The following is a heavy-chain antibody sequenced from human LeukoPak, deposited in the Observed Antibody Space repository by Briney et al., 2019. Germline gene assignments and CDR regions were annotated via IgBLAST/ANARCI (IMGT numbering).Heavy chain of an antibody. CDR3: ARVAAGTGWSYYYYYGMDV. Sequence: SQTLSLTCAISGDSVSSNSAAWNWIRQSPSRGLEWLGRTYYRSKWYNDYAVSVKSRITINPYTSKNQFSLQLNSVTPEDTAVYYCARVAAGTGWSYYYYYGMDVWGQGTTVTVSS. CDR1: GDSVSSNSAA. D-gene: IGHD6-13*01. J-gene: IGHJ6*02. CDR2: TYYRSKWYN. V-gene: IGHV6-1*01.